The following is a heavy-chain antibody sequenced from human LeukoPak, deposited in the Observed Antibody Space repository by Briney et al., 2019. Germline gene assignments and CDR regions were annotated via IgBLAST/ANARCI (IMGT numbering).Heavy chain of an antibody. J-gene: IGHJ6*02. V-gene: IGHV1-69*04. CDR1: VLTSTSYA. CDR3: AMNAARSRYSVSYWSYSVDYYYGMDV. Sequence: VPTVRLSCTASVLTSTSYAISWGPESPGQRLEWMRRIIPILGIANYAQKFQSRVTITATKSTSTAYMELSRMRSEGTAVYYCAMNAARSRYSVSYWSYSVDYYYGMDVWGQGTTVTVSS. D-gene: IGHD1-26*01. CDR2: IIPILGIA.